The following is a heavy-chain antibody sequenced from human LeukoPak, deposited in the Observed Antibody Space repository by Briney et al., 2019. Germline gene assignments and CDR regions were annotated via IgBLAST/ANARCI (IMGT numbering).Heavy chain of an antibody. CDR3: AKDLGIAAAGTGFDY. CDR2: ISYDGSNK. J-gene: IGHJ4*02. V-gene: IGHV3-30*18. CDR1: GFTFSSYG. Sequence: GRSLRLSCAASGFTFSSYGMHWVRQAPGKGLEWVAVISYDGSNKYYADSVKGRFTISRDNSKNTLYLQMNSLRAEDTAVYYCAKDLGIAAAGTGFDYWGQGTLVTVSS. D-gene: IGHD6-13*01.